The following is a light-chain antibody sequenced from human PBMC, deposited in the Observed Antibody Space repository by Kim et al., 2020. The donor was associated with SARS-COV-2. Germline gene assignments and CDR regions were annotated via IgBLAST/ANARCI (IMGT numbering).Light chain of an antibody. CDR1: KLGEKD. CDR2: QDN. Sequence: MSPGQTARRTCSGDKLGEKDTSWYQHKSGQSPVVVIYQDNKRPSGMTERFSGSSSGNTATLTISGTQPMDEADYYCQTWDSTTVIFGGGTQLTVL. J-gene: IGLJ2*01. CDR3: QTWDSTTVI. V-gene: IGLV3-1*01.